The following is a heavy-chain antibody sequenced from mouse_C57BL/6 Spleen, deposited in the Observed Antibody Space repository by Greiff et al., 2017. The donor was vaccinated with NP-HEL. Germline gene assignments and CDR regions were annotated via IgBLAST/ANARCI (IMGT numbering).Heavy chain of an antibody. CDR1: GYTFTSYW. CDR3: ARIKKIVATYFDY. D-gene: IGHD1-1*01. J-gene: IGHJ2*01. Sequence: QVQLQQPGAELVKAGASVKMSCKASGYTFTSYWMHWVKQRLGQGLEWFAENNPTNGRTYYNEKFKSKATLTVDNSSSTAYMLLSGPTFEDSAVYYCARIKKIVATYFDYWGQGTTLTVSS. V-gene: IGHV1S81*02. CDR2: NNPTNGRT.